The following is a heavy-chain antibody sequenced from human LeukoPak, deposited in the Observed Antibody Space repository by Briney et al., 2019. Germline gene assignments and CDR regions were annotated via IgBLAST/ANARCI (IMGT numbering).Heavy chain of an antibody. V-gene: IGHV1-46*01. CDR3: ARTVQWLDIESDY. CDR2: INPSGGST. CDR1: GYTFTYCS. D-gene: IGHD3-22*01. Sequence: ASVKVSCKASGYTFTYCSLHWVRQAPGQGLEWMGIINPSGGSTSYAQKFQGRVTMTRDTSTSTVYMELSSLRSEDTAVYYCARTVQWLDIESDYWGQGTLVTVSS. J-gene: IGHJ4*02.